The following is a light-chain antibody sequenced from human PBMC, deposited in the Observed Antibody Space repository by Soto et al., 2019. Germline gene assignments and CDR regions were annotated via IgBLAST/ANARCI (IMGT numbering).Light chain of an antibody. CDR1: QSVSSN. CDR2: GAS. V-gene: IGKV3-15*01. CDR3: QHYNNWPPWT. Sequence: EIVMTQSPATLSVSPGERATLSCRASQSVSSNLAWYQQKPGQAPRLLIYGASTRATGIPARFSGSGSGTEFTLTISSLQSEDFAIYYCQHYNNWPPWTFGQRTKVKIK. J-gene: IGKJ1*01.